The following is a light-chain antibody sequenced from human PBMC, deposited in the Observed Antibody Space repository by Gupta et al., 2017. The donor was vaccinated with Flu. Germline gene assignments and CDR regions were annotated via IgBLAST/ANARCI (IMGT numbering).Light chain of an antibody. Sequence: SVLTQPPSASRTPGQRFIISCSGSSSNIGGNTVNWYQHLPGTAPTLLIYSDNRRPSGVPDRFSGSKSGTSASVAISGLEAEEEADFYCAAGDDSRNGYVFGTGTKVTVL. J-gene: IGLJ1*01. CDR1: SSNIGGNT. CDR3: AAGDDSRNGYV. V-gene: IGLV1-44*01. CDR2: SDN.